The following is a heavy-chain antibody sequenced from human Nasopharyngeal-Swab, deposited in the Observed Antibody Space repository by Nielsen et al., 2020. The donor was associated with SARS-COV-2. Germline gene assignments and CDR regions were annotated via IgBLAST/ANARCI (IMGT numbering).Heavy chain of an antibody. Sequence: GGSLRLSCAASGFIFYDYYMSWIRQAPGKGLEWVSYISGSSTTIHYADSVEGRFTISRDNAKNSLYLQMNSLRAEDTAVYYCARETRNYYYGSAEYYFDYWGQGTLVTVSS. CDR1: GFIFYDYY. CDR3: ARETRNYYYGSAEYYFDY. V-gene: IGHV3-11*04. CDR2: ISGSSTTI. D-gene: IGHD3-10*01. J-gene: IGHJ4*02.